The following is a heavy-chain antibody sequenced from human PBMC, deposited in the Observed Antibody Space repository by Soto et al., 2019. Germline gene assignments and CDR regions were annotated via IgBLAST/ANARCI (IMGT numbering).Heavy chain of an antibody. Sequence: PGESLKISCKGSGDRFTSYWIGWVRQIPGKGLEWMGIFYPGDSDTRYSPPFQGQVTISADKSINTAYLQWSSLKASDTAIYYCALSSVAAAGFDYWGPGTVVTVSS. CDR1: GDRFTSYW. CDR2: FYPGDSDT. V-gene: IGHV5-51*01. CDR3: ALSSVAAAGFDY. D-gene: IGHD6-13*01. J-gene: IGHJ4*02.